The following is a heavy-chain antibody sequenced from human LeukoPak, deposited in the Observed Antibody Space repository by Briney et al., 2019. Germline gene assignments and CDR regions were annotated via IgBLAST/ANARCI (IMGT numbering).Heavy chain of an antibody. V-gene: IGHV3-11*01. J-gene: IGHJ6*02. CDR3: ARDRVAAATTYYYYGMDV. CDR1: GFTFSDYY. CDR2: ISSSGSTI. D-gene: IGHD5-24*01. Sequence: PGGSLRLSCAASGFTFSDYYMSWIRQAPGKGLEWVSYISSSGSTIYYADSVKGRFTISRDNAKNSLYLQMNSLRAEDTAVYYCARDRVAAATTYYYYGMDVWGQGTTVTVSS.